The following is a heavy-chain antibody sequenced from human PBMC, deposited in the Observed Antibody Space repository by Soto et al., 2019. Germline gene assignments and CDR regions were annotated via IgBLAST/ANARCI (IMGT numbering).Heavy chain of an antibody. J-gene: IGHJ4*02. CDR3: ASEKYGVDY. Sequence: QVQLQESGPGLVKPSQTLSLTCTVSGDSIGSGDYYWSWIRQTPGKGLEWIGYIYNSGRTYYNSSLKSRATISVDTSKNQFSLKVSSVTAADTAVYYCASEKYGVDYWGRGTLVTVSS. CDR2: IYNSGRT. CDR1: GDSIGSGDYY. D-gene: IGHD2-8*01. V-gene: IGHV4-30-4*01.